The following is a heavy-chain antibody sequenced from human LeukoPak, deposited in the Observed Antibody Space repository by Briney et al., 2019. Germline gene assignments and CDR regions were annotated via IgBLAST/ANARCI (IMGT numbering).Heavy chain of an antibody. V-gene: IGHV4-39*07. D-gene: IGHD3-22*01. CDR2: INHSGST. CDR3: ARNRGTYYYDSSGYYYPPMRPDAFDI. Sequence: PSETLSLTCTVSGGSTSSNNYYWSWIRQPPGEGLEWIGEINHSGSTNYNPSLKSRVTISVDTSKNQFSLKLSSVTAADTAVYYCARNRGTYYYDSSGYYYPPMRPDAFDIWGQGTMVTVSS. CDR1: GGSTSSNNYY. J-gene: IGHJ3*02.